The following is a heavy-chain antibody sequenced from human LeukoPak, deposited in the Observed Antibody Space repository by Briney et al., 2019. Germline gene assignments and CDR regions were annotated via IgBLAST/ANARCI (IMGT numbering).Heavy chain of an antibody. J-gene: IGHJ4*02. V-gene: IGHV4-34*01. D-gene: IGHD3-10*02. CDR1: GGSFSGYY. CDR2: INHSGFT. Sequence: SETLSFTCSVYGGSFSGYYCVWIRQAPEKGLASIGEINHSGFTNYNPSLKSRVTISIDTSKNQFSLKLSSVTAADSAVYFCARYLSGDYKPPYDSWGQGTLVTVSS. CDR3: ARYLSGDYKPPYDS.